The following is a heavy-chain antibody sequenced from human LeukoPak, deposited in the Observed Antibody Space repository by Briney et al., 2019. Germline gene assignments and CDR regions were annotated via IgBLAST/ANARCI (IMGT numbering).Heavy chain of an antibody. CDR2: INPSGSST. Sequence: ASVKVSCKASGYTFTSYYMHWVRQAPGQGLEWMGIINPSGSSTSYAQKFQGRVTMTRDTSTSTVYMELSSLRSEDTAVYYCARDNSKFTAHPTAAAGSFDPWGQGTLVTVSS. D-gene: IGHD6-13*01. J-gene: IGHJ5*02. CDR1: GYTFTSYY. CDR3: ARDNSKFTAHPTAAAGSFDP. V-gene: IGHV1-46*01.